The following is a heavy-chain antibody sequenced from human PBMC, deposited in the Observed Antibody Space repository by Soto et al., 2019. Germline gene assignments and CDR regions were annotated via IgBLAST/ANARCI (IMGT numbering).Heavy chain of an antibody. CDR1: GFTVSSNY. Sequence: EVQLVESGGGLVQPGGSLRLSCAASGFTVSSNYMSWVRQAPGKGLEWVSVIYSGGSTYYADSVKGRFTISRDNSKITLYLQINSLRAEDIAMYYCAREEADSSGLYAGYFDYWGQGTLVTVSS. D-gene: IGHD6-19*01. CDR2: IYSGGST. V-gene: IGHV3-66*01. CDR3: AREEADSSGLYAGYFDY. J-gene: IGHJ4*02.